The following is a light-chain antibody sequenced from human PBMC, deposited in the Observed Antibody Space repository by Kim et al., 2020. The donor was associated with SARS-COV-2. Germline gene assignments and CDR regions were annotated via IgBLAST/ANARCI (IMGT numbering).Light chain of an antibody. V-gene: IGLV2-23*02. CDR2: EVN. Sequence: SPGQSLTISCTGTSSNLGTFNLVSWYQQHPGKAPKLIIYEVNKRPSGVSNRFSGSKSDNRASLTISGLQPEDEADYYCCSYAGDYIFGTGTKVTVL. J-gene: IGLJ1*01. CDR1: SSNLGTFNL. CDR3: CSYAGDYI.